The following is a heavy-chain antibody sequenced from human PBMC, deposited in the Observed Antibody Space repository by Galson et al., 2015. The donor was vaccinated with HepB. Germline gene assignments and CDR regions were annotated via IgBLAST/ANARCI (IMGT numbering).Heavy chain of an antibody. CDR1: GFTFSSYS. CDR2: ISSSSSYI. V-gene: IGHV3-21*01. J-gene: IGHJ4*02. Sequence: SLRLSCAASGFTFSSYSMNWVRQAPGKGLEWVSSISSSSSYIYYADSVKGRFTISRDNAKNSLYLQMNSLRAEDTAVYYCARDRGRAAAGCFDYWGQGTLVTVSS. CDR3: ARDRGRAAAGCFDY. D-gene: IGHD6-13*01.